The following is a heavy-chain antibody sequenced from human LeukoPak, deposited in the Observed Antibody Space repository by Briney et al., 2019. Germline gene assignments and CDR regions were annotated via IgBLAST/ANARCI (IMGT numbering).Heavy chain of an antibody. D-gene: IGHD6-13*01. Sequence: GGSLRLSCVASGFTFSNYAMHWVRQAPGKGLEWMAVISYDGTKKYYADSVKGRFTISRDYSKKTLYLQMNSLRGEDTALYYCARGYSSTWSEAFDIWGQGTMVTVSS. V-gene: IGHV3-30-3*01. CDR3: ARGYSSTWSEAFDI. CDR1: GFTFSNYA. CDR2: ISYDGTKK. J-gene: IGHJ3*02.